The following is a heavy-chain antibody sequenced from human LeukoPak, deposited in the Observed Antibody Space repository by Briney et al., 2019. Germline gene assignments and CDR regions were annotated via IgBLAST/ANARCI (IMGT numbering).Heavy chain of an antibody. D-gene: IGHD4-17*01. V-gene: IGHV4-34*01. CDR3: ASRSVTTPYGMDV. CDR2: INHSGST. J-gene: IGHJ6*02. Sequence: SETLSLTCAVYGGSFSGYYWSWIRQPPGKGLERIGEINHSGSTNYNPSLKSRVTISVDTSKNQFSLKLSSVTAADTAVYYCASRSVTTPYGMDVWGQGTTVTVSS. CDR1: GGSFSGYY.